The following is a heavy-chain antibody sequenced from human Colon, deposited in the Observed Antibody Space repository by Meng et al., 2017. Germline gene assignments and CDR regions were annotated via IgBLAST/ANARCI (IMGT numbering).Heavy chain of an antibody. CDR1: GYTFTSYS. Sequence: QVQRVQSGAEVKKPGASVKVSCKASGYTFTSYSMHWVRQAPGQRLEWMGWINVGNGYTRYSQKFQGRITITRDTSANTAYMELSSLRPEDTAVYYCAKSGIQLWLDYWGQGTLVTVSS. D-gene: IGHD5-18*01. CDR2: INVGNGYT. J-gene: IGHJ4*02. CDR3: AKSGIQLWLDY. V-gene: IGHV1-3*01.